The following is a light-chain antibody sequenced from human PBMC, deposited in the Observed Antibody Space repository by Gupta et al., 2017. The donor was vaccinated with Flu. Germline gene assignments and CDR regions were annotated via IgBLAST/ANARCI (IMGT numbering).Light chain of an antibody. CDR2: KAT. V-gene: IGKV1-5*03. Sequence: DIQMTQSPSTLSASIGDRVTITCRASQSISTWLAWYQQKPGQAPKLLIYKATFLESEVPSRFSGSGSGTEFTLTISILQPDDFATYYCQQYDGYSRTFGQGTKVEI. J-gene: IGKJ1*01. CDR3: QQYDGYSRT. CDR1: QSISTW.